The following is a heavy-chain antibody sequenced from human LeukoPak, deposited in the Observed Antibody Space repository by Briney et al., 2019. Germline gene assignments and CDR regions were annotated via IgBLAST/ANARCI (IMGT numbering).Heavy chain of an antibody. CDR2: ISASGDVT. Sequence: HTGGSLRLSCAASGFTFSKFPMGWVRQAPGRGLEWVSAISASGDVTFYADSLRGRFTISRDNSKSTLYLQMNGLRAEDTAMFYCAKSLFTSATGTGRAFHIWGQGTRVTVSS. CDR1: GFTFSKFP. CDR3: AKSLFTSATGTGRAFHI. J-gene: IGHJ3*02. V-gene: IGHV3-23*01. D-gene: IGHD1-1*01.